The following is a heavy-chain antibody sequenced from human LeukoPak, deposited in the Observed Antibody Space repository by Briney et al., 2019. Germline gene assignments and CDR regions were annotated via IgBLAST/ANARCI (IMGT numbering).Heavy chain of an antibody. CDR3: AKDLDRSSNWSLFDY. J-gene: IGHJ4*02. CDR2: ISYDGSNK. Sequence: GGSLRLSCATSGFTFSSYAMHWVRQAPGKRLEWVAVISYDGSNKYYADSVKGRFTISRDNSKNTLYLQMNSLRAEDTAVYYCAKDLDRSSNWSLFDYWGQGTLVTVSS. V-gene: IGHV3-30-3*01. D-gene: IGHD6-13*01. CDR1: GFTFSSYA.